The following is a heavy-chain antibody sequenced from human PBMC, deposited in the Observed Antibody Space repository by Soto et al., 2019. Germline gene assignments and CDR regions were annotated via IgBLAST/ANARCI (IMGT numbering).Heavy chain of an antibody. J-gene: IGHJ3*02. CDR3: ATEKTFWSDPTEAFDI. CDR1: GFTFSSSA. V-gene: IGHV1-58*01. Sequence: SVKVSCKASGFTFSSSAVQWVRQARGQRLEWIGWIVAGSGNANYAQKFQERVTITRDMSTSTAYMELSSLRPDDTAVYYCATEKTFWSDPTEAFDIWGQGTMLTVSS. CDR2: IVAGSGNA. D-gene: IGHD3-3*01.